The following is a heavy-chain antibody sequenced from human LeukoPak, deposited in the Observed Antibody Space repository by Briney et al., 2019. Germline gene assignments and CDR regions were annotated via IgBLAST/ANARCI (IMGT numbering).Heavy chain of an antibody. Sequence: PSETLSLTCTVSGGSISSYYWSWIRQPPGKGLEWIGYIYYSGSTNYNPSLKSRVTISGDTSKNQFSLKLSSVTAADTAVYYCASSVVAGTQIDYWGQGTLVTVSS. CDR2: IYYSGST. D-gene: IGHD6-19*01. CDR3: ASSVVAGTQIDY. V-gene: IGHV4-59*01. CDR1: GGSISSYY. J-gene: IGHJ4*02.